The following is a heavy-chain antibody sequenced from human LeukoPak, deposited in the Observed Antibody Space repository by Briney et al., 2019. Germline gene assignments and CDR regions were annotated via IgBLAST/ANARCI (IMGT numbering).Heavy chain of an antibody. CDR1: GGTFSSYA. D-gene: IGHD3-9*01. Sequence: ASVKVSCKASGGTFSSYAISWVRQAPGQGLEWMGGIIPIFGTANYAQKFQGRVTITADESTSTAYMELSSLRSEDTAVYYCAREVRYFDWSVAQPYCYYYGMDVWGQGTTVTVSS. J-gene: IGHJ6*02. CDR3: AREVRYFDWSVAQPYCYYYGMDV. CDR2: IIPIFGTA. V-gene: IGHV1-69*13.